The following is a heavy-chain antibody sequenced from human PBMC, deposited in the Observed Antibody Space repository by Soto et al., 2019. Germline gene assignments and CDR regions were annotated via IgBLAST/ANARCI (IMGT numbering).Heavy chain of an antibody. CDR1: GDSFNFYS. D-gene: IGHD4-17*01. CDR2: VNPIDSIT. CDR3: ARVRAYGPYANY. J-gene: IGHJ4*02. V-gene: IGHV1-69*04. Sequence: ASVKVSCKASGDSFNFYSINWVRQAPGLGLEWMGRVNPIDSITNYAQKFQGRVTITTDESTSTAYMELRSLRSEDTAVYYCARVRAYGPYANYWGQGTPVPVS.